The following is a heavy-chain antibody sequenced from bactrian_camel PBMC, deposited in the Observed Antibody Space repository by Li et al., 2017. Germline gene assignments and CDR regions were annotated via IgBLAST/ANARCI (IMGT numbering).Heavy chain of an antibody. CDR1: YTYSTYC. J-gene: IGHJ4*01. CDR2: IYAGGNT. D-gene: IGHD4*01. V-gene: IGHV3S1*01. Sequence: HVQLVESGGGSVQSGGSLRLSCGYTYSTYCMGWFRQAPGKEREGFAEIYAGGNTFYADSVKGRFTISRDKDKNTVYLQMNSLKLEDTAMYYCASPGQYTSAYMSDYGSEGFVYWGQGTQVTVS. CDR3: ASPGQYTSAYMSDYGSEGFVY.